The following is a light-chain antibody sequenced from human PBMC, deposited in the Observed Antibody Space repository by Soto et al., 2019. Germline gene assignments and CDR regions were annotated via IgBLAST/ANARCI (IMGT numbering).Light chain of an antibody. CDR2: GNS. J-gene: IGLJ2*01. CDR3: QSYASRVRVV. Sequence: QSVLTQPPSVSGAPGQRVTISCTGSSSNIGAGYDVHWYQQLPGTAPKLLIYGNSNRPSGVPDRFSGSKSGTSASLAITGLQPDDEADYYCQSYASRVRVVFCRGTKLTVL. CDR1: SSNIGAGYD. V-gene: IGLV1-40*01.